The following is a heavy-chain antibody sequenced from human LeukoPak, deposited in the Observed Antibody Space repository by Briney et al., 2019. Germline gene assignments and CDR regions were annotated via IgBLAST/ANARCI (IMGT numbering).Heavy chain of an antibody. Sequence: GGSLRPSCAASGFSLSRNYMSWVRQAPGKGLEWVSVIYSGGSTYYADSVKGRFTISRDNSKNTLYLQMNSLRAEDTAVYYCARGGQQLVRGDYWGQGTLVTVSS. V-gene: IGHV3-66*01. CDR1: GFSLSRNY. D-gene: IGHD6-13*01. CDR2: IYSGGST. CDR3: ARGGQQLVRGDY. J-gene: IGHJ4*02.